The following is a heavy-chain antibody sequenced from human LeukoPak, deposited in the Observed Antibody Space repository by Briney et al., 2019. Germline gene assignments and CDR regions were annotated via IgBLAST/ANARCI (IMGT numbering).Heavy chain of an antibody. CDR1: GGSISSGGYY. D-gene: IGHD3-9*01. CDR3: ARGRYDILTDYPALYYYYGMDV. CDR2: IYYSGST. V-gene: IGHV4-31*03. J-gene: IGHJ6*02. Sequence: SETLSLTCTVSGGSISSGGYYWSWLRQHPGTGLEWIGYIYYSGSTYYNPSLKSRVTISVDTSKNQFSLKLSSVTAADTAVYYCARGRYDILTDYPALYYYYGMDVWGQGTTVTVSS.